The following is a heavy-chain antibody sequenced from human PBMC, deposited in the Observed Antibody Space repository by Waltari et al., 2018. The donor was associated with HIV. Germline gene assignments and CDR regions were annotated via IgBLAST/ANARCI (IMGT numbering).Heavy chain of an antibody. CDR3: ARVYGYSGSYPGAPDDY. J-gene: IGHJ4*02. CDR2: IYHSGST. D-gene: IGHD1-26*01. Sequence: QVQLQESGPGLVKPSETLSLTCAVSGYSISSGYYWGWIRQPPGKGREWIGCIYHSGSTYYNPSLKSRVTLAVDTSKNPFSLKLSSVTASDTAVYYCARVYGYSGSYPGAPDDYWGQGTLVTVSS. V-gene: IGHV4-38-2*01. CDR1: GYSISSGYY.